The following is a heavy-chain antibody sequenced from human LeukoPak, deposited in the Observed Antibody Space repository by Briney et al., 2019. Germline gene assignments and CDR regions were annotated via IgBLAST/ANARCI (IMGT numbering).Heavy chain of an antibody. CDR1: GYSISSGYY. J-gene: IGHJ6*04. V-gene: IGHV4-38-2*02. CDR3: ARDRGYCSSTSCPGVDV. D-gene: IGHD2-2*01. Sequence: PSETLSLTCGVSGYSISSGYYWGWIRQPPGKGLEWIGSIYHSGSTYYNPSLKSRVTISVDTSKNQFSLKLSSVTAADTAVYYCARDRGYCSSTSCPGVDVWGKGTTVTVSS. CDR2: IYHSGST.